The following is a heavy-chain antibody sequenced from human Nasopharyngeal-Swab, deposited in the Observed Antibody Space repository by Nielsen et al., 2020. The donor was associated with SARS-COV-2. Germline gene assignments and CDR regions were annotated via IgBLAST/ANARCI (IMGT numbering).Heavy chain of an antibody. CDR1: GGTFSSYA. CDR2: IIPILGIA. V-gene: IGHV1-69*04. CDR3: AREYCSGGSCYGNYGMDV. J-gene: IGHJ6*02. Sequence: SVKVSCKASGGTFSSYAISWVRQAPGQGLEWMGRIIPILGIANYAQKFQGRVTITADKSTNTAYMELSSLRSEDTAVYYCAREYCSGGSCYGNYGMDVWGQGTTVTVSS. D-gene: IGHD2-15*01.